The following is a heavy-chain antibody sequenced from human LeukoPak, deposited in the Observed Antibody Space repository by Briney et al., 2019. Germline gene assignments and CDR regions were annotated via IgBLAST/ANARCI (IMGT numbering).Heavy chain of an antibody. J-gene: IGHJ4*02. CDR2: ISSSSSYI. CDR1: GFTFSSYS. D-gene: IGHD6-13*01. Sequence: RGSLRLSCAASGFTFSSYSMNWVRQAPGKGLEWVSSISSSSSYIYYADSVKGRFTISRDNAKNSLYLQMNSLRAEDTAVYYCARDMGLSVAALGDLDYWGQGTLVTVSS. CDR3: ARDMGLSVAALGDLDY. V-gene: IGHV3-21*01.